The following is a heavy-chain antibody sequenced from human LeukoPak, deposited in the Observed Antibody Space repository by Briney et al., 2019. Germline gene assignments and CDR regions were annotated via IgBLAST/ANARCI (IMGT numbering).Heavy chain of an antibody. CDR3: AKIPDGYSGSWGAFDI. V-gene: IGHV3-43*02. CDR1: GFTLDDYA. J-gene: IGHJ3*02. D-gene: IGHD6-13*01. CDR2: ISGDGGST. Sequence: GGSLRLSCAASGFTLDDYAMHWVRQAPGKGLEWVSLISGDGGSTYYADSVKGRFTISRDNSKNSLYLQMNSLRTEDTALYYCAKIPDGYSGSWGAFDIWGQGTMVTVSS.